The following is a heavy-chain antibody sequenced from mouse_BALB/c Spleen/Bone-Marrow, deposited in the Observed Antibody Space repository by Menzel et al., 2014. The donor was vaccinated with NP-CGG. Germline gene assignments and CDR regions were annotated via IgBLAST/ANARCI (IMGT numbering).Heavy chain of an antibody. J-gene: IGHJ2*01. D-gene: IGHD1-1*01. Sequence: QVQLQQSGAALVRPGASVKLSCKASGHTFTSYWINWVKQRPGQGLEWIGNIYPSDSYTNYNQKFKDKATLTVDKSSTTAYMQLSSPTSEDSAVYYCTRGGSSPYYFDYWGQGTTLTVS. CDR2: IYPSDSYT. CDR1: GHTFTSYW. V-gene: IGHV1-69*02. CDR3: TRGGSSPYYFDY.